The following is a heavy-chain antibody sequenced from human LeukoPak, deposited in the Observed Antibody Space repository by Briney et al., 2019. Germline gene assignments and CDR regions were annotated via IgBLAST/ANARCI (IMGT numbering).Heavy chain of an antibody. Sequence: GGSLRLSCAASGFIVSGDFMSWVRQAPGKGLEWVSVIYRDGSTYYADSVKGRFTISRDNSKNKLDLQMTGLRAEDTAVYYCARERGRGRDSPWFDYWGQGTLVTVSS. CDR3: ARERGRGRDSPWFDY. V-gene: IGHV3-53*01. CDR1: GFIVSGDF. CDR2: IYRDGST. D-gene: IGHD1-26*01. J-gene: IGHJ4*02.